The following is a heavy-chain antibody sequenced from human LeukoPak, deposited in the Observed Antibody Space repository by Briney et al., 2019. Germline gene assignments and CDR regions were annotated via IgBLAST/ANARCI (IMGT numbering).Heavy chain of an antibody. J-gene: IGHJ4*02. V-gene: IGHV3-7*01. CDR1: GFTFSSYG. CDR3: ARVGYSSSWDDY. D-gene: IGHD6-13*01. CDR2: IKQDGSEK. Sequence: GGSLRLSCAASGFTFSSYGMSWVRQAPGKGLEWVANIKQDGSEKYYVDSVKGRFTISRDNAKNSLYLQMNSLRAEDTAVYYCARVGYSSSWDDYWGQGTLVTVSS.